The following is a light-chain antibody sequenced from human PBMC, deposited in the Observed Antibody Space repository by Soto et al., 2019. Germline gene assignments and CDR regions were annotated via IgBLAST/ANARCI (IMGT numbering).Light chain of an antibody. J-gene: IGKJ1*01. CDR2: AAS. CDR1: QSISSY. CDR3: QQYNNWPRT. Sequence: DIQMTQSPSSLSASVGDRVTITCRASQSISSYLNWYQLKPGKAPKLLIYAASSLQSGVPSRFSGSGSGTDFTLTISSLQSEDFAVYYCQQYNNWPRTFGQGTKVDIK. V-gene: IGKV1-39*01.